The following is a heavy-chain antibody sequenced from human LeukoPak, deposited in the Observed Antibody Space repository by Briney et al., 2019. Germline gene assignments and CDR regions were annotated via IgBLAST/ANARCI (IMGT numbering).Heavy chain of an antibody. CDR1: GGPISSYY. V-gene: IGHV4-59*01. CDR2: VYYSGST. J-gene: IGHJ5*02. Sequence: PSETLSLTCTVSGGPISSYYWSWIRQPPGKGLEWIGYVYYSGSTNYNPSLKSRVTISVDTSKNRFSLRLRSVTAADTAVYYCAREDSSTWYGGFDPWGQGTLVTVSS. D-gene: IGHD6-13*01. CDR3: AREDSSTWYGGFDP.